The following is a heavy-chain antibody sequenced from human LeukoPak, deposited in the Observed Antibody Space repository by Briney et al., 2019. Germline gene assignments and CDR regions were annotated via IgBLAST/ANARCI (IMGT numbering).Heavy chain of an antibody. Sequence: SETLSLTCTVSGGSISSYYWSWIRQPAGKGLEWIGRIYTSGSTNYNPSLKSRVTISVDTSKNQFSLKLSSVTAADTAVYYCARYPLTGYHSGAFDIWGQGTMVTVSS. CDR3: ARYPLTGYHSGAFDI. J-gene: IGHJ3*02. D-gene: IGHD1-20*01. CDR2: IYTSGST. CDR1: GGSISSYY. V-gene: IGHV4-4*07.